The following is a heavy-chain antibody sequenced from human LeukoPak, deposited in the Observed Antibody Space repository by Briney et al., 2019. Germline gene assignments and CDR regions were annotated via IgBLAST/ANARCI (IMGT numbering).Heavy chain of an antibody. J-gene: IGHJ4*02. CDR3: ARDRAAAGPFDY. D-gene: IGHD6-13*01. CDR1: GFTFSDYG. Sequence: PGGSLGLSCAASGFTFSDYGMSWVRQAPGKGLEWVSAISDSGVTTYYADSVTGRFTISRDNSKNTLYLQMNSLRAEDTAVYYCARDRAAAGPFDYWGQGTLVTVSS. CDR2: ISDSGVTT. V-gene: IGHV3-23*01.